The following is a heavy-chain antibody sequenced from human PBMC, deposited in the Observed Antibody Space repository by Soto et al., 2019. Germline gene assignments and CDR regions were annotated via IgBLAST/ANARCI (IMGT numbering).Heavy chain of an antibody. CDR3: ARAGWPREGRVGWYNWFDP. CDR2: INAGNGNT. CDR1: GYTFTSYA. J-gene: IGHJ5*02. Sequence: QVQLVQSGAEVKKPGASVKVSCKASGYTFTSYAMHWVRQAPGQRLEWMGWINAGNGNTKYSQKFQGRVTITRDTSASTAYMELSSLRSEDTAVYYCARAGWPREGRVGWYNWFDPWGQGTLVTVSS. D-gene: IGHD6-19*01. V-gene: IGHV1-3*01.